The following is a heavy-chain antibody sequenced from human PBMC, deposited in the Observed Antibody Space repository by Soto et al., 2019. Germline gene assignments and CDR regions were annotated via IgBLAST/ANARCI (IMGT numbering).Heavy chain of an antibody. CDR3: VRERGLSSFYGMDV. CDR1: GFTLSGYS. Sequence: GGSLRLSCAASGFTLSGYSMNWFRQASGKGLEWVASISSSSTHIYYADSVKGRFTISRDNARNSLYLQMNSLRAEDTAVYYCVRERGLSSFYGMDVWVQGTTVTVSS. D-gene: IGHD2-21*02. CDR2: ISSSSTHI. V-gene: IGHV3-21*01. J-gene: IGHJ6*02.